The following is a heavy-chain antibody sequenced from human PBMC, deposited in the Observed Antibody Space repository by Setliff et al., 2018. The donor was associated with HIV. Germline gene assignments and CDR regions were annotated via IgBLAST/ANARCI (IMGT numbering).Heavy chain of an antibody. CDR3: ARPYDSLYG. J-gene: IGHJ4*02. CDR2: IYYRGAT. CDR1: GGSIGNSDFY. Sequence: ASETLSLTCTVSGGSIGNSDFYWGWIRQSPGKGLEWIGSIYYRGATYYNPTLQSRVTISADTSKNQFYLKLTSVTAADTAIYYCARPYDSLYGWGQGVLVTVSS. V-gene: IGHV4-39*01. D-gene: IGHD3-22*01.